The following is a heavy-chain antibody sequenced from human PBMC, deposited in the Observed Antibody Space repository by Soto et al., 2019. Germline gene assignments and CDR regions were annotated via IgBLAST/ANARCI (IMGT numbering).Heavy chain of an antibody. CDR1: GFTLSNNW. CDR2: IKQDGSDR. D-gene: IGHD3-22*01. Sequence: GGSLRLSCAASGFTLSNNWMSGVRQAPGKGLEWVANIKQDGSDRYYADSVRGRFTISRDNSMSTIYLQMNSLRADDTGMYYWATGRGYFFESWGPGTLVTVSS. J-gene: IGHJ4*02. CDR3: ATGRGYFFES. V-gene: IGHV3-7*01.